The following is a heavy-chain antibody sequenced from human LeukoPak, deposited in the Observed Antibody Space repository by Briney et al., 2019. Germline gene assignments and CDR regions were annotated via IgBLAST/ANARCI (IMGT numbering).Heavy chain of an antibody. CDR3: ARGKRYSSPRTPLNWFDP. Sequence: SETLSLTCAVYGGSLSGYYWSWIRQPPGKGLEWSGEINHSGSTNYNPSLKSRVTISVDTSKNQFSLKLSSVTAADTAVYYCARGKRYSSPRTPLNWFDPWGQGTLVTVSS. J-gene: IGHJ5*02. CDR2: INHSGST. D-gene: IGHD6-13*01. CDR1: GGSLSGYY. V-gene: IGHV4-34*01.